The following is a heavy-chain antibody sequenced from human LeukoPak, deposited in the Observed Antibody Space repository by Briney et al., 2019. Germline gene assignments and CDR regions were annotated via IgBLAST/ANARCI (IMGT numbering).Heavy chain of an antibody. Sequence: ASVKVSCKASGGTFSSYAISWVRQAPGQGLEWMGGIIPIFGTANYAQKFQGRVTITADKSTSTAYMELSSLRSEDTAVYYCARSDYGDPRKGDAFDIWGQGTVVTVSS. J-gene: IGHJ3*02. D-gene: IGHD4-17*01. CDR2: IIPIFGTA. CDR1: GGTFSSYA. V-gene: IGHV1-69*06. CDR3: ARSDYGDPRKGDAFDI.